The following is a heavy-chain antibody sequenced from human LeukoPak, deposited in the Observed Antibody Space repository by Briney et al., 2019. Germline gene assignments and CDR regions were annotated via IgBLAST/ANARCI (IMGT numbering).Heavy chain of an antibody. J-gene: IGHJ4*02. Sequence: GGSLRLSCAASGFTFSSYWMSWVRQAPGKGLEWVANIKQDGSEKYYVDSVEGRFTISRDNAKNSLYLQMNSLRAEDTAVYYCVRDPSAYCGGDCPDYWGQGTLVTVSS. CDR1: GFTFSSYW. V-gene: IGHV3-7*01. D-gene: IGHD2-21*02. CDR3: VRDPSAYCGGDCPDY. CDR2: IKQDGSEK.